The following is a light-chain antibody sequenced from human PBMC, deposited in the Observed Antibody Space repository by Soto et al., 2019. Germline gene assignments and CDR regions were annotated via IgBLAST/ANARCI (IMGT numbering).Light chain of an antibody. CDR3: QQYGSSPET. J-gene: IGKJ1*01. CDR2: GAS. V-gene: IGKV3-20*01. Sequence: EIGLTQSPGTLSLSPGERATLSCRASQSVSSSYLAWYQQKPGQAPRLLIYGASSRATGIPDRFSGSGSGTDFTLTISRLEPEDFAVYYCQQYGSSPETFGQGTNVDI. CDR1: QSVSSSY.